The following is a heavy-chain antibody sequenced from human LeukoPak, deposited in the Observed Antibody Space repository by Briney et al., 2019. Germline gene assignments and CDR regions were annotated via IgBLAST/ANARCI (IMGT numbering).Heavy chain of an antibody. D-gene: IGHD2-2*01. J-gene: IGHJ4*02. V-gene: IGHV1-2*02. Sequence: ASVKVSCKASGYTFTGYYMHWVRQAPGQGLEWMGWINPNSGGTNYAQKFQGRVTMTRDTSISTAYMELSRLRSDDTAVYYCARDGGDIVVAPAAVDSWGQGTLVTVSP. CDR3: ARDGGDIVVAPAAVDS. CDR2: INPNSGGT. CDR1: GYTFTGYY.